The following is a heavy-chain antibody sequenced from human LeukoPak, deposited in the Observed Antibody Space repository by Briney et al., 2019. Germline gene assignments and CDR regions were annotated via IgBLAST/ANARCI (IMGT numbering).Heavy chain of an antibody. D-gene: IGHD3-10*01. CDR1: GFTFSSYG. J-gene: IGHJ6*04. Sequence: PGRSLRLSCAASGFTFSSYGMHWVRQAPGKGLEWVAVIWYDGSNKYYADPVKGRFTISRDNSKNTLYLQMNSLRAEDTAVYYCARGSRFGELPAGGMDVWGKGTTVTVSS. CDR3: ARGSRFGELPAGGMDV. V-gene: IGHV3-33*01. CDR2: IWYDGSNK.